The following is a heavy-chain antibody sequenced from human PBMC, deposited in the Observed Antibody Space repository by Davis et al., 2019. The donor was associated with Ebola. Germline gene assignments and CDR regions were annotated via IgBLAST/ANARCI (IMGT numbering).Heavy chain of an antibody. CDR2: INHSGST. Sequence: MPSETLSLTCAVYGGSFSGYYWSWIRQPPGKGLEWIGEINHSGSTNDNPSLKSRVTISVDTSKNQFSLKLSSVTAADTAVYYCARGVGTGAWFDPWGQGTLVTVSS. V-gene: IGHV4-34*01. CDR1: GGSFSGYY. D-gene: IGHD3-10*01. CDR3: ARGVGTGAWFDP. J-gene: IGHJ5*02.